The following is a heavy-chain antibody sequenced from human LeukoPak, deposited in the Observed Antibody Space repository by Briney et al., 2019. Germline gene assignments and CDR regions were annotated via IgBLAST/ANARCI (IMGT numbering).Heavy chain of an antibody. D-gene: IGHD1-26*01. Sequence: SQTLSLTCTVSGGSISSGSYYWGWIRQPPGKGLEWIGSIYYSGSTYYNPSLKSRVTISVDTSKNQFSLKLSSVTAADTAVYYCARGSYAYYYMDVWGKGTTVTVSS. CDR2: IYYSGST. V-gene: IGHV4-39*07. CDR1: GGSISSGSYY. CDR3: ARGSYAYYYMDV. J-gene: IGHJ6*03.